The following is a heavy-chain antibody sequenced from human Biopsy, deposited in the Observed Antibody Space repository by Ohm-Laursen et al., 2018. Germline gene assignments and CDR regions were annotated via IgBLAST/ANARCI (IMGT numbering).Heavy chain of an antibody. Sequence: SCQASGYTFTGQYLHWVRQVPGQVLEWMGWINPHSGTTKFAQDFQGRVTMTRDTSITTAYMELRRLRSDDTAVYYCAKGQDLRGGAEYFQHWGQGALVTVSS. V-gene: IGHV1-2*02. J-gene: IGHJ1*01. CDR2: INPHSGTT. D-gene: IGHD2-15*01. CDR3: AKGQDLRGGAEYFQH. CDR1: GYTFTGQY.